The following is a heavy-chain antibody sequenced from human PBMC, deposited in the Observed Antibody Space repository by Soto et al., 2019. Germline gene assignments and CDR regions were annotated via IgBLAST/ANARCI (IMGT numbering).Heavy chain of an antibody. Sequence: QVQLQGSGPGPVKPSETLSLTYTVSGDSISDYFYWSWIRQPAGKGLEWIGRIYTDGTTKYNPSLRSRVTLSLDKSKNQFSLRLSSVTAADTAVYYFAREVRGGFTGIFDQWGRGSRVTVSS. V-gene: IGHV4-4*07. CDR3: AREVRGGFTGIFDQ. D-gene: IGHD2-15*01. CDR2: IYTDGTT. J-gene: IGHJ4*02. CDR1: GDSISDYFY.